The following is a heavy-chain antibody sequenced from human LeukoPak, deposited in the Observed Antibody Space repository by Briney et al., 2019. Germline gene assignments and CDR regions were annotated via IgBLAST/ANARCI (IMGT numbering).Heavy chain of an antibody. Sequence: GRSLRLSCAASGFTFSSYSMNWVRQAPGKGLEWVSSISSSSSYIYYADSVKGRFTISRDNAKHSLYLQMNSLRAEDTAVYYRARDWVMVREYLPGMGFDYWGQGTLVTVSS. D-gene: IGHD3-10*01. CDR1: GFTFSSYS. V-gene: IGHV3-21*01. CDR2: ISSSSSYI. J-gene: IGHJ4*02. CDR3: ARDWVMVREYLPGMGFDY.